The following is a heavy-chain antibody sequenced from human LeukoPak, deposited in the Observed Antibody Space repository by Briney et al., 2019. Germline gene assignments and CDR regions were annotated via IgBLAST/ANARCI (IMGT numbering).Heavy chain of an antibody. D-gene: IGHD1-26*01. J-gene: IGHJ6*03. Sequence: ASVKVSCKASGYTFSNYGLTWVRQAPGQGLEWMAWISAYNTNTNYAQKFQGRVTMTRDTSTSTVYMELSSLRSEDTAVYYCARASGSGFYYYYMDVWGKGTTVTVSS. CDR2: ISAYNTNT. CDR3: ARASGSGFYYYYMDV. CDR1: GYTFSNYG. V-gene: IGHV1-18*01.